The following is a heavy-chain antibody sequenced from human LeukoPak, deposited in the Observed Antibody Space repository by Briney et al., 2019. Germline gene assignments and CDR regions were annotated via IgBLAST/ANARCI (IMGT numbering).Heavy chain of an antibody. V-gene: IGHV3-11*01. D-gene: IGHD5-18*01. Sequence: GGSLRLSCAASGFTFSDYYMSWIRQAPGKGLEWVSYISSSGSTIYYADFVKGRFTISRDNAKNSLYLQMNSLRAEDTAVYYCARSTRSYGSPFDYWGQGTLVTVSS. CDR3: ARSTRSYGSPFDY. CDR1: GFTFSDYY. CDR2: ISSSGSTI. J-gene: IGHJ4*02.